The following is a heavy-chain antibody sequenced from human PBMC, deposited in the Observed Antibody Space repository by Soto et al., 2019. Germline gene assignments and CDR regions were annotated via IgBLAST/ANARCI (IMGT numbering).Heavy chain of an antibody. J-gene: IGHJ4*02. CDR1: GFTVSSNY. CDR3: AREIAAAGTTVY. Sequence: EVQLVESGGGLVQPGGSLRLSCAASGFTVSSNYMSWVRQAPGKGLEWVSVIYRGGSTYYADSVKGRFTISRDNSKNTLYLQMNSLRAEDTAVYYCAREIAAAGTTVYWGQGTLVTVSS. CDR2: IYRGGST. D-gene: IGHD6-13*01. V-gene: IGHV3-66*01.